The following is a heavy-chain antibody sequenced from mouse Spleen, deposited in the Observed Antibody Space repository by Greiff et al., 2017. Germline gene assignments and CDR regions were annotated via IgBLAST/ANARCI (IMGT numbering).Heavy chain of an antibody. Sequence: EVKLMESGGGLVKPGGSLKLSCAASGFTFSSYTMSWVRQTPEKRLEWVATISSGGSYTYYPDSVKGRFTISRDNAKNTLYLQMSSLKSEDTAMYYCTRDKDDYDGYYAMDYWGQGTSVTVSS. V-gene: IGHV5-6-4*01. CDR3: TRDKDDYDGYYAMDY. CDR1: GFTFSSYT. CDR2: ISSGGSYT. D-gene: IGHD2-4*01. J-gene: IGHJ4*01.